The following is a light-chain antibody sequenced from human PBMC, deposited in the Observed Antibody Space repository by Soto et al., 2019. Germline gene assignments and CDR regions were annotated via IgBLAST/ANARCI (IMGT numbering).Light chain of an antibody. CDR3: QQYNNWPPLFT. CDR1: QSVSSN. V-gene: IGKV3-15*01. J-gene: IGKJ3*01. CDR2: GAS. Sequence: EIVMTQSPATLSVSPGERATLSCRASQSVSSNLAWYQQKPGQAPRLLIYGASTRATGIPARFSGSGSGTEFTFTISSLQSEDFAVYYCQQYNNWPPLFTFGPGTKVEIK.